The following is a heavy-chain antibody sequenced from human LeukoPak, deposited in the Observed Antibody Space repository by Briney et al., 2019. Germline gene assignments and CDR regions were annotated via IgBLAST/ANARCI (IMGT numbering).Heavy chain of an antibody. CDR1: GFTFSSYG. Sequence: PGGSLRLSCAASGFTFSSYGMHWVRQAPGKGLEWVSYISSSSSTIYYADSVKGRFAISRDNAKNSLYLQMNSLRAEDTAVYYCARDKFSSSWKDAFDIWGQGTMVTVSS. V-gene: IGHV3-48*04. J-gene: IGHJ3*02. CDR2: ISSSSSTI. D-gene: IGHD6-13*01. CDR3: ARDKFSSSWKDAFDI.